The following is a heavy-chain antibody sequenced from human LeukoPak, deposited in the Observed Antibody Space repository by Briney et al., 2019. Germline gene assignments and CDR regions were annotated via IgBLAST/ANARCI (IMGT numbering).Heavy chain of an antibody. V-gene: IGHV7-4-1*02. D-gene: IGHD1-26*01. J-gene: IGHJ4*02. CDR1: GYTFNRYG. CDR2: INTNTGNP. Sequence: ASVKVSCKASGYTFNRYGMNWVRQAPGHGLEWMGWINTNTGNPTYAQGFTGRFVFSLDTSVSTAYLEINSLKAEDTAVYYCARDSISGSYVHYDNWGQGTLVTVSS. CDR3: ARDSISGSYVHYDN.